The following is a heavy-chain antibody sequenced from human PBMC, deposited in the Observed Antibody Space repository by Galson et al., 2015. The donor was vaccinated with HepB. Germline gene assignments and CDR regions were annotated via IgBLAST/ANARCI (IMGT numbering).Heavy chain of an antibody. D-gene: IGHD2-2*01. V-gene: IGHV3-30*04. Sequence: SLRLSCAASGFTFSSYAMHWVRQAPGKGLEWVAVISYDGSNKYYADSVKGRFTISRDNSKNTLYLQMNSLRAEDTAVYYCAKFLLTNVVVPAAKGGAAFDIWGQGTMVTVSS. CDR1: GFTFSSYA. CDR2: ISYDGSNK. J-gene: IGHJ3*02. CDR3: AKFLLTNVVVPAAKGGAAFDI.